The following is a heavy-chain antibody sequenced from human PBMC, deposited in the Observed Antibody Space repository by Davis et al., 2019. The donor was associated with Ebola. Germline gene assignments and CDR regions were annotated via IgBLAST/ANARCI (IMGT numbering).Heavy chain of an antibody. V-gene: IGHV1-8*01. Sequence: AASVKVSCKASGYTFTSYDINWVRQATGQGLEWMGWMNPNSGNTGYAQKFQGRVTMTRNTSISTAYMELSSLRSEDTAVYYCAREEIVVVVAATGYYYYGMDVWGKGTTVTVSS. CDR1: GYTFTSYD. CDR3: AREEIVVVVAATGYYYYGMDV. D-gene: IGHD2-15*01. J-gene: IGHJ6*04. CDR2: MNPNSGNT.